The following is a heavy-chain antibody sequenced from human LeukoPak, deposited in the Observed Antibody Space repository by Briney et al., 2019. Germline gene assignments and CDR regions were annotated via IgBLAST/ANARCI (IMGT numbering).Heavy chain of an antibody. J-gene: IGHJ4*02. CDR3: AKRGPGSPQSGKYFFDY. V-gene: IGHV3-23*01. D-gene: IGHD3-10*01. CDR2: ISGSAATT. Sequence: GGSLRLSCAASAFTFSNYAMHWVRQAPGKGLEWVSAISGSAATTFYADSVKGRFTISRDNSKNTLYLQMNSLRAEDTAVYYCAKRGPGSPQSGKYFFDYWGQGTLVTVSS. CDR1: AFTFSNYA.